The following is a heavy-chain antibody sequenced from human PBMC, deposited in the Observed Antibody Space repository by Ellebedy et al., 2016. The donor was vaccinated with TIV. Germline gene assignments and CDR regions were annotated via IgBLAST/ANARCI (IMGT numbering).Heavy chain of an antibody. J-gene: IGHJ6*02. D-gene: IGHD4-23*01. Sequence: PGGSLRLSCTVSGGSIVSYFWSWIRQPAGKGLEWIGYLSSNGATIYNPSLKSRVTMSLDTSKNQFSLQLSSVTAADTAVYYCARDTEATTGGRDYNYYGMDVWGQGTTVIVSS. V-gene: IGHV4-4*07. CDR1: GGSIVSYF. CDR2: LSSNGAT. CDR3: ARDTEATTGGRDYNYYGMDV.